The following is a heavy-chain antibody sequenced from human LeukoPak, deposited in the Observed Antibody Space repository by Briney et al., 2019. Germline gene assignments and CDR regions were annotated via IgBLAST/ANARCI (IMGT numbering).Heavy chain of an antibody. CDR1: GGSISSGYY. Sequence: PSETLSLTCTVSGGSISSGYYWGWIRQPPGKGLEWIGSIYYGGSTYYNPSLKSRVTISVDTSKNQFSLKLSSVTAADTAVYYCARGYLITYYYYAEFDYWGQGTLVTVSS. D-gene: IGHD3-10*01. V-gene: IGHV4-38-2*02. CDR3: ARGYLITYYYYAEFDY. J-gene: IGHJ4*02. CDR2: IYYGGST.